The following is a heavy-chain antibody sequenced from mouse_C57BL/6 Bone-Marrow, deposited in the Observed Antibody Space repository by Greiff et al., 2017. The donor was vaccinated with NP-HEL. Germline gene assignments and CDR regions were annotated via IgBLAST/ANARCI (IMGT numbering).Heavy chain of an antibody. Sequence: VQLQESGAELARPGASVKLSCKASGYTFTSYGISWVKQRTGQGLEWIGEIYPRSGNTYYNEKFKGKATLTADKSSSTAYMELRSLTSEDSAVYFCARWRDYYGSSHWYFDVWGTGTTVTVSS. D-gene: IGHD1-1*01. V-gene: IGHV1-81*01. J-gene: IGHJ1*03. CDR2: IYPRSGNT. CDR3: ARWRDYYGSSHWYFDV. CDR1: GYTFTSYG.